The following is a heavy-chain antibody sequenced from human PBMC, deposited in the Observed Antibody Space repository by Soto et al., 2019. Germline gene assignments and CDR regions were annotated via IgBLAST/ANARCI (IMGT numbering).Heavy chain of an antibody. CDR1: GGSISSYY. CDR2: IYYSGST. V-gene: IGHV4-59*12. CDR3: ARGSWGWFDP. Sequence: SETLSLTCTVSGGSISSYYWSWFRQPPWKGLEWIGYIYYSGSTYYNPSLKSRVTISIDTSKNQFSLNLSSVTAADTAVYHCARGSWGWFDPWGPGTLVTVSS. J-gene: IGHJ5*02. D-gene: IGHD3-16*01.